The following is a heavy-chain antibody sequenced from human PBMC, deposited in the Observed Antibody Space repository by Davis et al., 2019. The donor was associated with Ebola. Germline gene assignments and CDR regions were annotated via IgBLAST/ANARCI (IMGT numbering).Heavy chain of an antibody. CDR3: VRTDGGKPVFQH. J-gene: IGHJ1*01. CDR1: GFTFSDHF. V-gene: IGHV3-11*01. Sequence: PGGSLRLSCVASGFTFSDHFMIWIRQAPGKGLEWFSHISSGHARVYYADSVKGRFTISRDNAKDSLYLQMNSLRDDDTAVYYCVRTDGGKPVFQHWGQGTLVTVSA. D-gene: IGHD4-23*01. CDR2: ISSGHARV.